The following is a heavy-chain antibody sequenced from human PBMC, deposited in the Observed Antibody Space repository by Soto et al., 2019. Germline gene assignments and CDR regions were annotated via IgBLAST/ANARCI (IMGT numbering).Heavy chain of an antibody. D-gene: IGHD5-18*01. Sequence: PGGSLRLSCAASGFTFSSYAISWVRQAPGQGLEWMGGIIPIFGTANYAQKFQGRVTITADESTSTAYMELSSLRSEDTAVYYCAREGSYGSEATGYFDYWGQGTLVTVSS. J-gene: IGHJ4*02. CDR3: AREGSYGSEATGYFDY. CDR1: GFTFSSYA. V-gene: IGHV1-69*01. CDR2: IIPIFGTA.